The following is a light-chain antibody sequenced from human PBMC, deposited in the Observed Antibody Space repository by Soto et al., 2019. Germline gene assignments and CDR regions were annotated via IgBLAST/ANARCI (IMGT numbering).Light chain of an antibody. CDR2: GAS. J-gene: IGKJ2*01. CDR3: QQYGSSPYT. V-gene: IGKV3-20*01. Sequence: ESVLTQSPGTLSLSPGERATLSCRASLSVSSSYLAWYQQKPGQAPRLLIYGASSRATGIPDRFSGSGSGTDFTLTISRLEPEDFAVYYCQQYGSSPYTFGQGTKLEIK. CDR1: LSVSSSY.